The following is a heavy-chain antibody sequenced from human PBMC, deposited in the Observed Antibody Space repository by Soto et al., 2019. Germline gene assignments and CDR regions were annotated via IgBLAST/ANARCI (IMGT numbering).Heavy chain of an antibody. D-gene: IGHD1-26*01. CDR1: GFIFRSYA. Sequence: GGSLRLSCLASGFIFRSYAMRWVRQAPGKGLEWVAVITYDGANGYYADSVRGRFAISRDNSKSTLFLQMNSLRPEDTAVYYCARAFSGSYPNFDYWGQGTLVTVSS. J-gene: IGHJ4*02. CDR2: ITYDGANG. CDR3: ARAFSGSYPNFDY. V-gene: IGHV3-30*09.